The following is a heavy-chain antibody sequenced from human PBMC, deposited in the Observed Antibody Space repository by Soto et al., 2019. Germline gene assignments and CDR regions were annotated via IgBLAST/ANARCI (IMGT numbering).Heavy chain of an antibody. Sequence: VQLVESGGGLVQPGRSLRLSCAASGFTFDDYAMHWVRQAPGKGLEWVSGISWNSGSIGYADSVKGRFTISRDNAKNSLYLQMNSLRAEDTALYYCAKATHCSGGSCYSLDYWGQGTLVTVSS. V-gene: IGHV3-9*01. CDR3: AKATHCSGGSCYSLDY. CDR2: ISWNSGSI. CDR1: GFTFDDYA. D-gene: IGHD2-15*01. J-gene: IGHJ4*02.